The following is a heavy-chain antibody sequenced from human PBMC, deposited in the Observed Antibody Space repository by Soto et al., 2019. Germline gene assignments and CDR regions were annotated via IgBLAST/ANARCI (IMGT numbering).Heavy chain of an antibody. Sequence: QVQLQQWGAGLLKPSETLSLTCAVYGGSFSGYYWSWIRQTPGKGLERIGEINHSGSTNYNPSLNSRVTISVDTSKNQFSLKLSAVTAGDTAVYYCATAPGGVVTQDDAFDIWGQGTMVTVSS. CDR1: GGSFSGYY. V-gene: IGHV4-34*01. D-gene: IGHD2-15*01. J-gene: IGHJ3*02. CDR3: ATAPGGVVTQDDAFDI. CDR2: INHSGST.